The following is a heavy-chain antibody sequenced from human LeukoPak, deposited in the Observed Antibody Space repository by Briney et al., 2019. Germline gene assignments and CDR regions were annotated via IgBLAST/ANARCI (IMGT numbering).Heavy chain of an antibody. CDR3: ARHNQITMIVV. D-gene: IGHD3-22*01. V-gene: IGHV4-59*08. CDR2: IYYSGST. CDR1: GGSIRSYY. Sequence: SETLSLTCTVSGGSIRSYYWSWIRQPPGKGLEWIGYIYYSGSTNYNPSLKSRVTISVDTSKNQFSLKLSSVTAADTAVYYCARHNQITMIVVWGQGTLVTVSS. J-gene: IGHJ4*02.